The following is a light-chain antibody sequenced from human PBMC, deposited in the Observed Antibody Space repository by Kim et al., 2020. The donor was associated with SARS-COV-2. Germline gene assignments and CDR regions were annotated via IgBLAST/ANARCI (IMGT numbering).Light chain of an antibody. CDR3: QQFGSSMYT. CDR2: DAS. Sequence: EIVLTQSPGTLSLSPGERVALSCRVSQSVSGNYVAWYQQKPGQAPRLLIYDASRRATGIPDRFSGSGSGTDFTLTISRLEPEDFAMYYCQQFGSSMYTFGQGTKLEI. J-gene: IGKJ2*01. V-gene: IGKV3-20*01. CDR1: QSVSGNY.